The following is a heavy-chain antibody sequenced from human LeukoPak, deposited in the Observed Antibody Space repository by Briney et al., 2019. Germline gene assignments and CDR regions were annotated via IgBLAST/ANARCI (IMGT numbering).Heavy chain of an antibody. J-gene: IGHJ4*02. D-gene: IGHD2-15*01. CDR2: ISDDGSNK. Sequence: GGSLRLSCAASGFTFSSYGMHRVRQAPGKGLEWVAVISDDGSNKYYADSVKGRFTISRDNSKNTLYLQMNSLRAEDTAVYYCAKAPVTTCSGAYCYPFDYWGQGTLVTVSS. CDR3: AKAPVTTCSGAYCYPFDY. V-gene: IGHV3-30*18. CDR1: GFTFSSYG.